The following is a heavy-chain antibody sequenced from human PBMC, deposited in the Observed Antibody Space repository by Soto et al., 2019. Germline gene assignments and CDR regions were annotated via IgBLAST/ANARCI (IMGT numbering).Heavy chain of an antibody. V-gene: IGHV4-59*01. CDR2: IYYSGST. Sequence: PSETLSLTCTVSGGSISSYYWSWIRQPPGKGLEWIGYIYYSGSTNYNPSLKSRVTISVDTSKNQFSLKLSSVTAADTAVYYCAREGYSSGWYPGPHSPLFDTWGQGTLVTVSS. CDR3: AREGYSSGWYPGPHSPLFDT. D-gene: IGHD6-19*01. J-gene: IGHJ5*02. CDR1: GGSISSYY.